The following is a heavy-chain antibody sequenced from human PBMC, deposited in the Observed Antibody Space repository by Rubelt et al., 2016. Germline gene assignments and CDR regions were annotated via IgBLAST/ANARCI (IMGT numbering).Heavy chain of an antibody. D-gene: IGHD6-6*01. J-gene: IGHJ5*02. CDR3: GKARNSIATRPYWFDP. V-gene: IGHV4-39*07. CDR2: VYYTGTT. Sequence: QLQESGPGLVQPSETLSLTCTVSGDSISNSGYYWGWIRQPPGKGLEWIGNVYYTGTTYLSPSLKSRGTKSGDTSKNQFSLEVRSVTAADTAVYYCGKARNSIATRPYWFDPWGQGTLVTVSS. CDR1: GDSISNSGYY.